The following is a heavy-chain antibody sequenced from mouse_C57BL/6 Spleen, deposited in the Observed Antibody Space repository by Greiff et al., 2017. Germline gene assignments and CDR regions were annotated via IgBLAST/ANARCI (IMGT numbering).Heavy chain of an antibody. CDR2: FYPGSGSI. Sequence: VMLVESGAELVKPGASVKLSCKASGYTFTEYTIHWVKQRSGQGLEWIGWFYPGSGSIKYNEKFKDKATLTADKSSSTVYMELSRLTSEDSAVYFCARHHSSDGYYSAWFAYWGQGTLVTVSA. V-gene: IGHV1-62-2*01. J-gene: IGHJ3*01. CDR3: ARHHSSDGYYSAWFAY. D-gene: IGHD2-3*01. CDR1: GYTFTEYT.